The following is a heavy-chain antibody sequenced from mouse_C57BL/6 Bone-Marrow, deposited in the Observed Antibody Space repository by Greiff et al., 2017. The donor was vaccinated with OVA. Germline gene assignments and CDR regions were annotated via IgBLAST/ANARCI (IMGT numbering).Heavy chain of an antibody. CDR3: ARRRITTVVIDY. D-gene: IGHD1-1*01. CDR1: GFTFSDYY. J-gene: IGHJ2*01. V-gene: IGHV5-12*01. Sequence: EVKVVESGGGLVQPGGSLKLSCAASGFTFSDYYMYWVRQTPEKRLEWVAYISNGGGSTYYPDTVKGRFTISRDNAKNTLYLQMSRLKSEDTAMYYCARRRITTVVIDYWGQGTTLTVSS. CDR2: ISNGGGST.